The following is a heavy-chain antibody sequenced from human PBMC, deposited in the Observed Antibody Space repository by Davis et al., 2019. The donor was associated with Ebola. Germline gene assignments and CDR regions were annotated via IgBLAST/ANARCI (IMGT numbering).Heavy chain of an antibody. CDR1: GGSMSDYH. CDR2: IHDSGST. V-gene: IGHV4-59*08. Sequence: PSETLSLTCTVSGGSMSDYHWGWIRQPPGKGLEWIGNIHDSGSTKFNSSLKSRVTISIDTSENQFSLNLRSVTAADTAVYYCARNSTSSHFDSWGQGTLVIVSS. D-gene: IGHD6-6*01. J-gene: IGHJ4*02. CDR3: ARNSTSSHFDS.